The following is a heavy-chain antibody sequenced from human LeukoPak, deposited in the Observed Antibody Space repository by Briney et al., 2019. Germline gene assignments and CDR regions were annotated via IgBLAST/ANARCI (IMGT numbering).Heavy chain of an antibody. D-gene: IGHD5-12*01. CDR1: GYSISSGYY. CDR3: AREYSGYDYYFDY. V-gene: IGHV4-38-2*02. Sequence: SETLSLTCTVSGYSISSGYYWGWIRQPPGKGLEWIGSIYHSGSTYYNPSLKSRVTISVDTSKNQFSLKLSSVTAADTAVYYCAREYSGYDYYFDYWGQGTLVTVSS. CDR2: IYHSGST. J-gene: IGHJ4*02.